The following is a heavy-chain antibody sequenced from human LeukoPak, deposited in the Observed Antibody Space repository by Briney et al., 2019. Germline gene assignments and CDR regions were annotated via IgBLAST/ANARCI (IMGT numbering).Heavy chain of an antibody. V-gene: IGHV1-69*04. CDR3: ARQRRHYGDYVLDFDY. J-gene: IGHJ4*02. D-gene: IGHD4-17*01. Sequence: EASVKVSCKASGGTFSSYAISWVRQAPGQGLEWMGRIIPILGIANYAQKFQGRVTITADKSTSTAYMELSSLRSEDTAVYYCARQRRHYGDYVLDFDYWGQGTLVTVSS. CDR1: GGTFSSYA. CDR2: IIPILGIA.